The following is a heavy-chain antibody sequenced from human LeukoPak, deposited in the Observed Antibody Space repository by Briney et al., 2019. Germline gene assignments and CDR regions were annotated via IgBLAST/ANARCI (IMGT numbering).Heavy chain of an antibody. CDR3: ARQRPPRQGEYNWFDP. V-gene: IGHV5-51*01. CDR2: IYPGDSDT. CDR1: GYSFTSYW. J-gene: IGHJ5*02. Sequence: GESLKISCKGSGYSFTSYWIGWVRQMPGKGLEWTGIIYPGDSDTRYSPSFQGQVTISADKSISTAYLQWSSLKASDTAMYYCARQRPPRQGEYNWFDPWGQGTLVTVSS.